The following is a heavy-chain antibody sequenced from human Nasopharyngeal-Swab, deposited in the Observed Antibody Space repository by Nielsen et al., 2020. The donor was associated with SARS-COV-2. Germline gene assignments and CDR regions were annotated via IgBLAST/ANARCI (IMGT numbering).Heavy chain of an antibody. CDR3: ARAGAQLPEYYFDY. J-gene: IGHJ4*02. D-gene: IGHD1-7*01. V-gene: IGHV4-31*02. Sequence: WIRQPPGKGLEWIGYIYYSGSTYYNPSLKSRVTISVDTFKNQFSLKLSSVTAADTAVYYCARAGAQLPEYYFDYWGQGTLVTVSS. CDR2: IYYSGST.